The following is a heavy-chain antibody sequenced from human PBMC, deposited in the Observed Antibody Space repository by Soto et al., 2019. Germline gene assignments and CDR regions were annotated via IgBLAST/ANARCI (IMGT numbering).Heavy chain of an antibody. CDR3: ARGSGDYIFDY. D-gene: IGHD4-17*01. J-gene: IGHJ4*02. Sequence: RQPPGKGLEWIGYIYHSGSTYYNPSLKSRVTISVDRSKNQFSLKLSSVTAADTAVYYCARGSGDYIFDYWGQGTLVTVSS. CDR2: IYHSGST. V-gene: IGHV4-30-2*01.